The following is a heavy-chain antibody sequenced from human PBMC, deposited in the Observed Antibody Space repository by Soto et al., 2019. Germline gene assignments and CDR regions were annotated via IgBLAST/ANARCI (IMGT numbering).Heavy chain of an antibody. CDR1: GGSISSDY. J-gene: IGHJ5*02. Sequence: VQLQESGPGLVKPSETLSLICTVSGGSISSDYLSWIRQPAGKGLEWIGRVSTSGYSNSNPSLKSRVTMSVDTSKKQFSLNLSSVTAADTAVYYCAREPTTAGTVNGFDPWGQGTLVTVSS. CDR3: AREPTTAGTVNGFDP. D-gene: IGHD6-13*01. CDR2: VSTSGYS. V-gene: IGHV4-4*07.